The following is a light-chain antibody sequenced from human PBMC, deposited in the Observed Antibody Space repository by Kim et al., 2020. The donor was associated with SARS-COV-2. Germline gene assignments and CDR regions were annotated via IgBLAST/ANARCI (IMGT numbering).Light chain of an antibody. J-gene: IGLJ2*01. Sequence: SSELTQDPAVSVALGQTVRITCQGDSLRSYYASWYQQKPGQAPVLVIYGKNNRPSGIPGRFSGSSSGNTASLTITGAQAEDEADYYCNSRDSSGNHLVFGGGTQLTVL. CDR3: NSRDSSGNHLV. CDR1: SLRSYY. V-gene: IGLV3-19*01. CDR2: GKN.